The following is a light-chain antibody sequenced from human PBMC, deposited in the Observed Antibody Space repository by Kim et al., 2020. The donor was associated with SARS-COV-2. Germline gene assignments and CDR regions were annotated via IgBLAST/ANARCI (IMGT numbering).Light chain of an antibody. CDR3: QHYDTWPPET. CDR1: QSVTDN. CDR2: GAS. Sequence: EILMTQSPATLSVSPGETATLSCRASQSVTDNLAWYQQKPGQAPRLLIYGASTRATGIQARFSGSGSGTDFTLIISSLQSEDFALYYCQHYDTWPPETFGQGTKLEI. V-gene: IGKV3-15*01. J-gene: IGKJ2*01.